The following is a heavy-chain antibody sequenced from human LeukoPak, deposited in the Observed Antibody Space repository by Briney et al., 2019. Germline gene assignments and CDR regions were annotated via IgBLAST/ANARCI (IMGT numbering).Heavy chain of an antibody. J-gene: IGHJ4*02. CDR1: GITFSSYA. CDR2: ISGSGGST. D-gene: IGHD5-18*01. V-gene: IGHV3-23*01. Sequence: PGGSLRLSCAASGITFSSYAMSWVRQAPGKGLEWVSAISGSGGSTYYADSVKGRFTISRDNSKNTLYLQMNSLRAEDTAVYYCAKDLTRIQLWANYFDYWGQGTLVTVSS. CDR3: AKDLTRIQLWANYFDY.